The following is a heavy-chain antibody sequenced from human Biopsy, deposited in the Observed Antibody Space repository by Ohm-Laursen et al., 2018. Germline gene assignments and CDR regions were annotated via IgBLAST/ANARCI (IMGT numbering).Heavy chain of an antibody. D-gene: IGHD2-2*01. CDR3: ARESALKWYQSLSYFNGMDV. J-gene: IGHJ6*02. V-gene: IGHV3-21*01. CDR1: GFIFSTYT. Sequence: SLRLSCAASGFIFSTYTMNWVRQAPGEGLEWVSSISSRSSDIYYADSVKGRSTISRDNAKNSLSLHMNSLRAEDTAVYYCARESALKWYQSLSYFNGMDVRGQGTTVTVSS. CDR2: ISSRSSDI.